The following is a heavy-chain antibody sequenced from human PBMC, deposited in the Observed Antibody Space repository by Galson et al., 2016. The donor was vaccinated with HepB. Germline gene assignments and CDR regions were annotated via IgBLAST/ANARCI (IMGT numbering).Heavy chain of an antibody. CDR2: VIPIFGTA. D-gene: IGHD2-15*01. CDR3: AREGGRLGFCTGVSCFNWFDT. Sequence: SVKVSCKASGGTFSSYAISWVRQAPGHGLEWMGGVIPIFGTANYAQKFQGRVTITADDSTSTAYMELSSLRSEDTVVYYCAREGGRLGFCTGVSCFNWFDTGGQGTLVTVAS. V-gene: IGHV1-69*13. CDR1: GGTFSSYA. J-gene: IGHJ5*02.